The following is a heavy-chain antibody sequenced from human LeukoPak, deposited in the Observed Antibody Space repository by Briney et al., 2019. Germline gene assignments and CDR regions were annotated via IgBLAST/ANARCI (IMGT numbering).Heavy chain of an antibody. D-gene: IGHD3-3*01. V-gene: IGHV1-2*02. J-gene: IGHJ4*02. Sequence: ASVKVSCKASGYTFTAYYMHWVRQAPGQGLEWMGWINPNSGRTNYAQNFQGRVTVTRDTSISTAYMELNSLRSDDTAVYYCARGAFGVPMFDYWGQGTLVTVSS. CDR2: INPNSGRT. CDR3: ARGAFGVPMFDY. CDR1: GYTFTAYY.